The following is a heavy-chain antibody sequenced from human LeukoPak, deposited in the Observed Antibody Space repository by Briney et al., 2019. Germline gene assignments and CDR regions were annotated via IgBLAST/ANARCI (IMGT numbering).Heavy chain of an antibody. J-gene: IGHJ4*02. D-gene: IGHD3-22*01. Sequence: LSETLSLTCTVSGGSISSYYWSWIRQPAGKGLDWIGRIYTSGSTNYNPSLKSRVTMSVDTSKNQFSLKLSSVTAADTAVYYCARDDYYYDSSGYYSNWGQGTLVTVSS. CDR3: ARDDYYYDSSGYYSN. V-gene: IGHV4-4*07. CDR1: GGSISSYY. CDR2: IYTSGST.